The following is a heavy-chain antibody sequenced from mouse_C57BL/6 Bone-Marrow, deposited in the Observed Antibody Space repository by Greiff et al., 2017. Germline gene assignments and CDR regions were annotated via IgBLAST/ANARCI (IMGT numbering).Heavy chain of an antibody. CDR2: IRSKSNNYAT. Sequence: EVKLVESGGGLVQPKGSLKLSCAASGFSFNTYAMNWVRQAPGKGLEWVARIRSKSNNYATYYADSVKDRFTISRDDSESMLYLQMNNLKTEDTAMYYCVRRSDYSNYGYAMDYWGQGTSVTVSS. CDR1: GFSFNTYA. V-gene: IGHV10-1*01. D-gene: IGHD2-5*01. J-gene: IGHJ4*01. CDR3: VRRSDYSNYGYAMDY.